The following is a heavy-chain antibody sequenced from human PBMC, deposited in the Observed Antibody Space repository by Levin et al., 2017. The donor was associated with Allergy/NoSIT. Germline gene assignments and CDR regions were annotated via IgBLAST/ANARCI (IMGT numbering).Heavy chain of an antibody. J-gene: IGHJ4*02. CDR3: ARSPRSSDYRYFDY. Sequence: PGGSLRLSCAASGFTFSDHYMDWVRQAPGKGLEWVGRTRNKANSYTTEYAASVKGRFTISRDDSKNSLYLQMNSLKTEDTAVYYCARSPRSSDYRYFDYWGQGTLVTVSS. CDR1: GFTFSDHY. D-gene: IGHD3-22*01. V-gene: IGHV3-72*01. CDR2: TRNKANSYTT.